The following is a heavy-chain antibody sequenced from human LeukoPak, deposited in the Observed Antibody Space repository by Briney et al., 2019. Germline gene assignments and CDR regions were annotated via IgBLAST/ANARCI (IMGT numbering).Heavy chain of an antibody. V-gene: IGHV4-30-4*01. J-gene: IGHJ3*02. CDR1: GGSISSGDYY. CDR2: IYYSGST. CDR3: ARCAGDGPGAFDI. Sequence: PSETLSLTCTVSGGSISSGDYYWSWIRQPPGKGLEWIGYIYYSGSTYYNPSLKSRVTLSVDTSKNQFSLKLSSVTAADTAVYYCARCAGDGPGAFDIWGQGTMVTVSS. D-gene: IGHD3-10*01.